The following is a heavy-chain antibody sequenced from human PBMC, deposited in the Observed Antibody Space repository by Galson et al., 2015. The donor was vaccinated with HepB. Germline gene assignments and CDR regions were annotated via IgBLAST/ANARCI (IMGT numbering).Heavy chain of an antibody. J-gene: IGHJ4*02. Sequence: SLRLYCEASGLTVSRNYMSCVRQPPGEGLEWVSLHYSGGETRHADSVKGRFTISRDKSRNTLYLQMNSLRPEDTAIHYCAGHSEKDCWGQGTLVTVSS. CDR1: GLTVSRNY. CDR2: HYSGGET. CDR3: AGHSEKDC. V-gene: IGHV3-66*02.